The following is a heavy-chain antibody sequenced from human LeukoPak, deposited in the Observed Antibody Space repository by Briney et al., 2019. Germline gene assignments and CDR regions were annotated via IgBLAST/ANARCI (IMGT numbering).Heavy chain of an antibody. D-gene: IGHD2-2*01. CDR2: INPNSGGT. Sequence: GASVKVSCKASGYTFTSYGISWVRQAPGQGLEWMGWINPNSGGTNYAQKFQGRVTMTRDTSISTAYMELSRLRSDDTAVYYCARDFTPGVVVPENPFDYWGQGTLVTVSS. J-gene: IGHJ4*02. CDR1: GYTFTSYG. CDR3: ARDFTPGVVVPENPFDY. V-gene: IGHV1-2*02.